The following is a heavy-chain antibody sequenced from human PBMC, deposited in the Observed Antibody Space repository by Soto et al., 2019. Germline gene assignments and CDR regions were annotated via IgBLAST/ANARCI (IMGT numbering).Heavy chain of an antibody. V-gene: IGHV1-18*04. CDR1: GYIFTDYY. CDR2: ISAYNGNT. CDR3: ARDFNIGGMDV. D-gene: IGHD3-16*02. J-gene: IGHJ6*02. Sequence: ASVKVSCKASGYIFTDYYMHWVRQAPGQGLEWMGWISAYNGNTNYAQKLQGRVTMTTDTSTSTAYMELRSLRSDDTAVYYCARDFNIGGMDVWGQGTTVTVSS.